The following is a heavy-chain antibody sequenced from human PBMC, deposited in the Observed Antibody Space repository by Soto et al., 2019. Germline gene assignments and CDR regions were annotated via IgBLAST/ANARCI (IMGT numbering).Heavy chain of an antibody. J-gene: IGHJ4*02. CDR2: IYHSGST. D-gene: IGHD3-10*01. Sequence: SETLSLTCAVSGGSISSSNWWSWVRQPPGKGLEWIGEIYHSGSTNYNPSRKSRVTISVDKSKNQFSLKLSSVTAADTAVYYCARDSPLGGSGSYYNPFDYWGQGTLVTVSS. CDR3: ARDSPLGGSGSYYNPFDY. V-gene: IGHV4-4*02. CDR1: GGSISSSNW.